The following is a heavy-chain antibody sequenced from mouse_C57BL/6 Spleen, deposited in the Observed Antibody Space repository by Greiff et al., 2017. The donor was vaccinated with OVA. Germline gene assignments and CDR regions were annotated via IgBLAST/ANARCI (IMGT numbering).Heavy chain of an antibody. CDR3: ARTGTGGFAY. Sequence: QVQLQQPGAELVRPGSSVKLSCKASGYTFTSYWMHWVKQRPIQGLEWIGNIDPSDSETHYNQKFKDKATLTVDKSSSTAYIQLSSLTCEDSAVYYWARTGTGGFAYWGQGTLGTVSA. CDR2: IDPSDSET. D-gene: IGHD4-1*01. CDR1: GYTFTSYW. J-gene: IGHJ3*01. V-gene: IGHV1-52*01.